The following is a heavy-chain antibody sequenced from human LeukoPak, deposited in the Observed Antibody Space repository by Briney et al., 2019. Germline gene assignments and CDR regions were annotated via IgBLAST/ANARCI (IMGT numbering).Heavy chain of an antibody. J-gene: IGHJ3*02. CDR2: ISWNSGSI. Sequence: GGSLRLSCAASGFTFDDNAMHWVRQAPGKGLEWVSGISWNSGSIGYADSVKGRFTISRDNAKNSLFLQMNSLRAEDTAVYYCARASPITMIVVVKGAYAFDIWGQGTMVTVSS. CDR1: GFTFDDNA. D-gene: IGHD3-22*01. CDR3: ARASPITMIVVVKGAYAFDI. V-gene: IGHV3-9*01.